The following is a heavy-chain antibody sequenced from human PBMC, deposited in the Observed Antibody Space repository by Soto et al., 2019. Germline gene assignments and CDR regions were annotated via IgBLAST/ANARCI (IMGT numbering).Heavy chain of an antibody. CDR1: GYTFTSYD. CDR3: ARGVDIVVVPAAHLNYYYYMDV. CDR2: MKTKSGKT. J-gene: IGHJ6*03. D-gene: IGHD2-2*03. V-gene: IGHV1-8*01. Sequence: ASVKVSCKASGYTFTSYDINCVRQATGQGXEXXGWMKTKSGKTGYAKKFQGRVTMKRNTSISKAYMEMSRMRSEEKDVYYCARGVDIVVVPAAHLNYYYYMDVWGKGTTVTVSS.